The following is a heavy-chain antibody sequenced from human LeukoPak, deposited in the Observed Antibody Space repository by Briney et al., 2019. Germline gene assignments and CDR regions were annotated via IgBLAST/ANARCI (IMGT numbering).Heavy chain of an antibody. CDR3: ARDRCSGGSCYQVTGGY. J-gene: IGHJ4*02. D-gene: IGHD2-15*01. Sequence: ASVKVSCKASGYTFTSYDINWLRQATGQGLEWMGWMNPNSGNTNYAQKLQGRVTMTTDTSTSTAYMELRSLRSDDTAVYYCARDRCSGGSCYQVTGGYWGQGTLVTVSS. CDR1: GYTFTSYD. V-gene: IGHV1-18*01. CDR2: MNPNSGNT.